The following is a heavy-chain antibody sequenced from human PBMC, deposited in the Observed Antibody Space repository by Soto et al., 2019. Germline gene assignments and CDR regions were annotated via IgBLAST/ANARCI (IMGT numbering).Heavy chain of an antibody. D-gene: IGHD4-17*01. V-gene: IGHV3-20*04. CDR2: ITWNGRNT. CDR3: VRVRAWLDGDYLGGDAFDI. CDR1: GFNFDDYA. J-gene: IGHJ3*02. Sequence: EVQLVESGGGVVRPGGSLRLSCAASGFNFDDYAMSWVRQVPGKGLEWVSGITWNGRNTGYVDSVKGRFTISRDNAKNSLYLHMNSLRAEDTGFYYCVRVRAWLDGDYLGGDAFDIWGQGTMVTVSS.